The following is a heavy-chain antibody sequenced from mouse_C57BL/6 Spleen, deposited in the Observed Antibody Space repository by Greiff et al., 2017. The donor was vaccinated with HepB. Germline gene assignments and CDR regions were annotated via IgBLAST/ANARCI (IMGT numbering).Heavy chain of an antibody. D-gene: IGHD1-1*01. CDR3: ARYYTPHWYVDV. Sequence: QVHVKQSGAELVKPGASVKISCKASGYAFSSYWMNWVKQRPGKGLEWIGQIYPGDGDTNYNGKFKGKATLTADKSSSTAYMQRSRLTSEDSAVYFWARYYTPHWYVDVWGTGTTVTVSS. CDR1: GYAFSSYW. J-gene: IGHJ1*03. CDR2: IYPGDGDT. V-gene: IGHV1-80*01.